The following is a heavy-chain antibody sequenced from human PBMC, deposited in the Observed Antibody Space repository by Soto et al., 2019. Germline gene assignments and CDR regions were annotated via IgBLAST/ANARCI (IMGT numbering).Heavy chain of an antibody. D-gene: IGHD6-13*01. CDR1: GFTLSSYD. Sequence: DELVEESGGGLVQPGGSLRLSCAASGFTLSSYDMHWVRQGTGKGLEWVSAIGTAGDTYYPGSVKGRFTISRENAKNSLYLQMNSRRAGDTAVYYCARGLAAAFDLWGRGTLVTVSS. J-gene: IGHJ2*01. CDR2: IGTAGDT. CDR3: ARGLAAAFDL. V-gene: IGHV3-13*01.